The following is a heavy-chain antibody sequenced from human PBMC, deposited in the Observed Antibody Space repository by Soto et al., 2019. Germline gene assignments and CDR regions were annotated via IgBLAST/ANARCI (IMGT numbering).Heavy chain of an antibody. CDR2: IYWDDDK. J-gene: IGHJ4*02. CDR1: GFSLSTSGVG. Sequence: QITLKESGPTLVKPTQTLTLTCTFSGFSLSTSGVGVGWIRQPPGKALEWLALIYWDDDKRYSPSLKSRLTIPKDTPTNQVVVTMTNMYPVHTATYCRAHVYGCHDVVNYRGQGTLVTVSS. D-gene: IGHD3-10*01. V-gene: IGHV2-5*02. CDR3: AHVYGCHDVVNY.